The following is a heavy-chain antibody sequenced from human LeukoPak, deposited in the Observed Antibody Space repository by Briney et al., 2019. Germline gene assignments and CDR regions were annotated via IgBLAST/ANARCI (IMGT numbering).Heavy chain of an antibody. D-gene: IGHD1-26*01. Sequence: SGGSLRLSCAASGFTFDDYAMHWVRQAPGKGLEWVSGISWNSGSIGYADSVKGRFTISRDNAKNSLYLQMNSLRAEDTAVYYCARDWSGSWGQGTMVTVSS. V-gene: IGHV3-9*01. J-gene: IGHJ3*01. CDR3: ARDWSGS. CDR2: ISWNSGSI. CDR1: GFTFDDYA.